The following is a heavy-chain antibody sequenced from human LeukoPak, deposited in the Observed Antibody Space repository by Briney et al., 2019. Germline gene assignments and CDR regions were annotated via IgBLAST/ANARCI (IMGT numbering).Heavy chain of an antibody. CDR1: GFTFSSYA. Sequence: PGGPLRLSCAASGFTFSSYAMSWVRQAPGKGLEWVSGINWNGGSTGYADSVKGRFTISRDNAKNSLYLQMNSLRAEDTALYYCAREEELELRCFDYWGQGTLVTVSS. J-gene: IGHJ4*02. CDR3: AREEELELRCFDY. D-gene: IGHD1-7*01. V-gene: IGHV3-20*04. CDR2: INWNGGST.